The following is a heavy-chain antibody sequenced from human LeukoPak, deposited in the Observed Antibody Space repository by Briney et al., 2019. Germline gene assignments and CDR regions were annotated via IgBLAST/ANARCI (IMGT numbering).Heavy chain of an antibody. V-gene: IGHV4-61*02. J-gene: IGHJ4*02. CDR2: IYTSGST. Sequence: SETLSLTCTVSGGSISSGSYYWSWIRQPAGKGLEWIGRIYTSGSTNYNPSLKSRVAISVDTSKNQFSLKLSSVTAADTAVYYCASSGWLQEGFDYWGQGTLVTVSS. D-gene: IGHD6-19*01. CDR3: ASSGWLQEGFDY. CDR1: GGSISSGSYY.